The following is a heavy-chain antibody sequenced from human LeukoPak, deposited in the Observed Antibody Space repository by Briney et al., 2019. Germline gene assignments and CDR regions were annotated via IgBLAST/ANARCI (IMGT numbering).Heavy chain of an antibody. CDR3: ARSRAARRRGDFDY. CDR1: GGTFSSYA. J-gene: IGHJ4*02. Sequence: SVKVSCKASGGTFSSYAISWVRQAPGQGLEWMGGIIPIFGTANYAQKFQGRVTITADKSTSTAYMELSSLRSEDTAVYYCARSRAARRRGDFDYWGQGTLVTVSS. V-gene: IGHV1-69*06. CDR2: IIPIFGTA. D-gene: IGHD6-6*01.